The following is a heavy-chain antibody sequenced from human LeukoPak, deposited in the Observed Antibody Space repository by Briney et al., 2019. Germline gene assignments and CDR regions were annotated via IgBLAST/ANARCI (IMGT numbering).Heavy chain of an antibody. Sequence: SETLSLTCTVSGGPISSDYWSWIRQPPGKGLEWIGYIYYSGSTNYNPSLKSRVTISVDTSKNQFSLKLSSVTAADTAVYYCARAPPFYDFWSGYYTPYYMDVWGKGTTVTVSS. V-gene: IGHV4-59*01. J-gene: IGHJ6*03. D-gene: IGHD3-3*01. CDR1: GGPISSDY. CDR3: ARAPPFYDFWSGYYTPYYMDV. CDR2: IYYSGST.